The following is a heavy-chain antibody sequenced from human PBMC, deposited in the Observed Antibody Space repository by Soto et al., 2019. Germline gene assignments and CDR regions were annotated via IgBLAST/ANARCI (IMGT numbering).Heavy chain of an antibody. V-gene: IGHV3-30-3*01. CDR2: ISYDGSNK. Sequence: QVQLVESGGGVVQPGRSLRLSCAASGFTFSSYAMHWVRQAPGKGLEWVAVISYDGSNKYYADSVKGRFTISRDNSKNTLYLQMNSVRAEDTAVYYCARDTILRGYYYYYCGMDVWGPGTTVTVSS. CDR1: GFTFSSYA. J-gene: IGHJ6*02. D-gene: IGHD1-1*01. CDR3: ARDTILRGYYYYYCGMDV.